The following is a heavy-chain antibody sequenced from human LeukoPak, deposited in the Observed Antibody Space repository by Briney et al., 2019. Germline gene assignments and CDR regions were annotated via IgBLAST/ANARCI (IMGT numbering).Heavy chain of an antibody. D-gene: IGHD2-8*01. CDR2: INPNSGGT. CDR1: GYTFTGYY. CDR3: ARDRIVLMVYAIQDYYYYGMDV. V-gene: IGHV1-2*02. Sequence: ASVKVSCKASGYTFTGYYMHWMRQAPGQGLEWMGWINPNSGGTNYAQKFQGRVTMTRDTSISTAYMELSRLRSDDTAVYYCARDRIVLMVYAIQDYYYYGMDVWGQGTTATVSS. J-gene: IGHJ6*02.